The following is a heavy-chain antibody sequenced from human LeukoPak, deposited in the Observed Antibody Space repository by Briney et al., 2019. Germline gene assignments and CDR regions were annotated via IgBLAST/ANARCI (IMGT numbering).Heavy chain of an antibody. D-gene: IGHD2/OR15-2a*01. CDR1: GFTFSNYG. CDR3: AREGPRGNSQFDY. V-gene: IGHV3-33*01. Sequence: PGRSLRLSCAASGFTFSNYGMHWVRQAPGEGLEWVALIWYDGSNKYYTDSVKGRLTISRDNSKDTLFLQMNGLRAEDTAVYYCAREGPRGNSQFDYWGQGTLVTVSS. J-gene: IGHJ4*02. CDR2: IWYDGSNK.